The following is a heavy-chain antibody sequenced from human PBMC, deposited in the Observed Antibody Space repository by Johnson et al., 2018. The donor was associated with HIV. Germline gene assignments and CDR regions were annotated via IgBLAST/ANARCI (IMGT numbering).Heavy chain of an antibody. V-gene: IGHV3-7*01. Sequence: EMQLVESGGGLVKPGGSLRLSCAASGFTFSNAWMSWVRQAPGKGLEWVANIKQDGSEKYYVDSVKGRFTISRDNAKNSLSLQMNSLRAEDTAIYYCAREEGSDILTRGDAFDVWGQGTMVTVAS. CDR3: AREEGSDILTRGDAFDV. D-gene: IGHD3-9*01. CDR1: GFTFSNAW. CDR2: IKQDGSEK. J-gene: IGHJ3*01.